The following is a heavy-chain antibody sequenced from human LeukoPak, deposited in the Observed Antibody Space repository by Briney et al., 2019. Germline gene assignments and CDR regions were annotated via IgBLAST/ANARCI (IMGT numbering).Heavy chain of an antibody. CDR2: ISYDGSNK. CDR3: ARDANVLRYFDWLHFRGYFDY. D-gene: IGHD3-9*01. Sequence: PGGSLRLSCAASGFTFSSYAMHWVRQAPGKGLEWVAVISYDGSNKYYADSVKGRFTISRDNSKNTLYLQMNSLRAEDTAVYYCARDANVLRYFDWLHFRGYFDYWGQGTLVTVSS. V-gene: IGHV3-30-3*01. J-gene: IGHJ4*02. CDR1: GFTFSSYA.